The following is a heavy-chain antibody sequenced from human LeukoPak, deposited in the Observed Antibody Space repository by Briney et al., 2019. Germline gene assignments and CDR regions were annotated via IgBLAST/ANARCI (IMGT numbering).Heavy chain of an antibody. CDR1: GFTFSSYA. V-gene: IGHV3-23*01. J-gene: IGHJ5*02. D-gene: IGHD3-10*01. CDR2: IYGSGSKT. Sequence: GGSLRLSCAASGFTFSSYAMNWVRQAPGKGLEWVSAIYGSGSKTYYADSVKGRFTISRDNSKNTPYLQMNSLRAEDTALYYCTKAPPGKFDPWGQGTLVTVSS. CDR3: TKAPPGKFDP.